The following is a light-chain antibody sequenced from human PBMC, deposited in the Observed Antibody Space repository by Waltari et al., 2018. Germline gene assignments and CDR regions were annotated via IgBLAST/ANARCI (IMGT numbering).Light chain of an antibody. V-gene: IGLV2-14*03. J-gene: IGLJ2*01. Sequence: QSALTQPASVSGSPGQSITISCSGVGSAVGASDYVSWHQHHPGKAPQVIIYDVTNRPSGVSDRFSASKSANTASLTLSRLQPEDEADYYCSSQTLDGLVLFGGGTRLTVL. CDR1: GSAVGASDY. CDR2: DVT. CDR3: SSQTLDGLVL.